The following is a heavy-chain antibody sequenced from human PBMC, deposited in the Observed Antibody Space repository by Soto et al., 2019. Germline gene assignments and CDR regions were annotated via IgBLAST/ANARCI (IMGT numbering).Heavy chain of an antibody. CDR2: ISSSGSTI. D-gene: IGHD3-10*01. CDR1: GFTFSSYE. J-gene: IGHJ6*02. CDR3: ARSQAYGSSYYYGMDV. V-gene: IGHV3-48*03. Sequence: GGSLRLSCAASGFTFSSYEMNWVRQAPGKGLEWVSYISSSGSTIYYADSVKGRFTISRDNAKNSLYLQMSSLRAEDTAVYYCARSQAYGSSYYYGMDVWGQGTTVTVSS.